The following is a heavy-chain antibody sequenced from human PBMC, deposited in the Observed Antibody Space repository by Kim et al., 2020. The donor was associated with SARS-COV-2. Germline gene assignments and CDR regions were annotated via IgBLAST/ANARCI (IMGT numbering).Heavy chain of an antibody. CDR2: IYNSGST. CDR3: ARATRNWNGGPYNWLDP. Sequence: SETLSLTCTVSGGSISSYYWSWIRQPPGKGLEWIGYIYNSGSTNYNPSLKSRVTISVDTSKSQFSLKLTSVTAADTAVYYCARATRNWNGGPYNWLDPWGQGTLVTVSS. J-gene: IGHJ5*02. V-gene: IGHV4-59*01. CDR1: GGSISSYY. D-gene: IGHD1-1*01.